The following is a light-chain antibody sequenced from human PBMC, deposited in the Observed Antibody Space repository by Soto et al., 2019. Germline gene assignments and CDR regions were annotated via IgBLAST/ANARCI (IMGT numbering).Light chain of an antibody. V-gene: IGLV1-44*01. Sequence: QSVLTQPPSASGTPGQRVTISCSGSSSNIGSNAVNWYQQLPGTAPKLLIFSNNQRPLEVPDRFSGSKSGTSASLAISGLHSEDEADYYCAAWDDSLNALVFGGGTKLTVL. CDR3: AAWDDSLNALV. CDR2: SNN. J-gene: IGLJ2*01. CDR1: SSNIGSNA.